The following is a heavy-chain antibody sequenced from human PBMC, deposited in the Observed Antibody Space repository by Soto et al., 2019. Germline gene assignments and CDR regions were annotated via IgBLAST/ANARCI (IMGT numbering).Heavy chain of an antibody. J-gene: IGHJ4*02. Sequence: EVQLLESGGGLVQPGGSLRLSCAASGFTFSSYAMSWVRQAPGNGLEWVSAISGSGGSTYYADSVKGRFTISSDNSKNTLYLKMESLGAEDTAVYYCAKDLLYYYDSSGYSSSMGMLADFLGQGHLVTVS. D-gene: IGHD3-22*01. CDR3: AKDLLYYYDSSGYSSSMGMLADF. CDR1: GFTFSSYA. CDR2: ISGSGGST. V-gene: IGHV3-23*01.